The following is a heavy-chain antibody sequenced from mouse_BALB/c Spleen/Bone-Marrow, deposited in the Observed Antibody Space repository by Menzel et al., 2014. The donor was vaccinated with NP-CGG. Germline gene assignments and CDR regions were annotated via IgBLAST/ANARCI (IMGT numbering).Heavy chain of an antibody. Sequence: LVESGAELARPGASVKLSCKASGYTFTNYWMHWVKQRPGQGLEWIGTIFPGGGDTRYTQKFKGKATLTADKSSTTAYMQLSSLASEDSAVYYCTRGGITTSPFAYWGQGTLVTVSA. CDR3: TRGGITTSPFAY. J-gene: IGHJ3*01. CDR2: IFPGGGDT. CDR1: GYTFTNYW. D-gene: IGHD2-4*01. V-gene: IGHV1-87*01.